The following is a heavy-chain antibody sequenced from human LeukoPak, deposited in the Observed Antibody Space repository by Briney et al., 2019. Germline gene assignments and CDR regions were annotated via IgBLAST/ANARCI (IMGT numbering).Heavy chain of an antibody. J-gene: IGHJ6*02. CDR3: ARATMVRGYGMDV. CDR2: ISYDGSNK. D-gene: IGHD3-10*01. CDR1: GFTFSSYA. Sequence: PGGSLGLSCAASGFTFSSYAMHWVRQAPGKGLEWVAVISYDGSNKYYADSVKGRFTISRDNSKNTLYLQMNSLRAEDTAVYYCARATMVRGYGMDVWGQGTTVTVSS. V-gene: IGHV3-30-3*01.